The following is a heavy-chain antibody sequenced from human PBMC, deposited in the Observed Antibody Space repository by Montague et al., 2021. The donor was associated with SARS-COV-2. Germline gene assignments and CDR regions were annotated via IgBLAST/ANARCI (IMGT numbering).Heavy chain of an antibody. V-gene: IGHV4-59*11. D-gene: IGHD3-10*01. CDR3: ARAVSVRRAVNWFDP. Sequence: SETLSLTCTVSGGSMSDHYWAWIRQPPGKGWEWLAYIYYSGGINSNASLKSRVSMSVDTSKNQFSLKLTSVTAADTAVYYCARAVSVRRAVNWFDPWGQGTLVTVSS. CDR1: GGSMSDHY. CDR2: IYYSGGI. J-gene: IGHJ5*02.